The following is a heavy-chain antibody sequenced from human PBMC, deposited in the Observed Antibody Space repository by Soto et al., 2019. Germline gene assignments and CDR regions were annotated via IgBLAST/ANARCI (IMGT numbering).Heavy chain of an antibody. V-gene: IGHV3-21*01. D-gene: IGHD3-22*01. Sequence: EVQLVESGGGQVKPGGTLRLSCTASGFTFGSYSMNWVRQAPGKGLEWVSSISSSSSYIYYAESVKGRFTISRDNAKNSLYLQMNSLRAEDTAVYYCARGTYYYDSSGYYAYWGQGTLVTVSS. CDR1: GFTFGSYS. J-gene: IGHJ4*02. CDR2: ISSSSSYI. CDR3: ARGTYYYDSSGYYAY.